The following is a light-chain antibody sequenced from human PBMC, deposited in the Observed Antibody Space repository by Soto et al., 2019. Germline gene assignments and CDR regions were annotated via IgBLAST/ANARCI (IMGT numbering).Light chain of an antibody. V-gene: IGLV2-14*01. CDR2: EVS. CDR3: TSYTTTSAVI. Sequence: QSALSQPASVSGSPGQSITISCTGTSSDIGRYNHVSWYQQHPGTAPQLLIYEVSDRPSGVSNRFSGSKSGNTASLTISGLQAEDEADYFCTSYTTTSAVIFGGGTKVTVL. J-gene: IGLJ2*01. CDR1: SSDIGRYNH.